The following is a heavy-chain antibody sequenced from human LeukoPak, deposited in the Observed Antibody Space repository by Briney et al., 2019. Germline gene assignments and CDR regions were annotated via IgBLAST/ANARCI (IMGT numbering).Heavy chain of an antibody. CDR2: IGPNSGDT. V-gene: IGHV1-2*02. CDR1: GYTFTAYY. J-gene: IGHJ4*02. Sequence: ASVKVSCKPSGYTFTAYYIPWVRRAPGQGLEWMGWIGPNSGDTNYAQNFQGRVTMTRDTSISTVYMELSRLTSDDTAAYYCARKYDSSWYDYFDYWGQGTLVSVSS. CDR3: ARKYDSSWYDYFDY. D-gene: IGHD6-13*01.